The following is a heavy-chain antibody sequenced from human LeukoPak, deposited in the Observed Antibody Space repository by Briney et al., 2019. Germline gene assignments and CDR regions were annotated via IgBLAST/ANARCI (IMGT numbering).Heavy chain of an antibody. Sequence: SETLSLTCTVSGGSISSYYWSWIRQPPGKGLEWIGEINHSGSTNYNPSLKSRVTISVDTSKNQFSLKLGSVTAADTAVYYCARSGTYCGGDCYALDYWGQGTLVTVSS. CDR2: INHSGST. CDR1: GGSISSYY. J-gene: IGHJ4*02. D-gene: IGHD2-21*02. CDR3: ARSGTYCGGDCYALDY. V-gene: IGHV4-34*01.